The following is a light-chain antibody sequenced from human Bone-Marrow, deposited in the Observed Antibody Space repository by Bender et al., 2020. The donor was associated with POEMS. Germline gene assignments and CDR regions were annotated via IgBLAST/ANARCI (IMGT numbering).Light chain of an antibody. V-gene: IGLV1-44*01. Sequence: QSVLTQSPSASGTPGQRVTISCSGSSSNIGTNPVNWYQQLPETAPKLLIYINNQRPSGVPDRFSGSKSGTSASLAISGLQSEDEADYYCAAWEDSLNGWVFGGGTKLTVL. CDR1: SSNIGTNP. CDR3: AAWEDSLNGWV. J-gene: IGLJ3*02. CDR2: INN.